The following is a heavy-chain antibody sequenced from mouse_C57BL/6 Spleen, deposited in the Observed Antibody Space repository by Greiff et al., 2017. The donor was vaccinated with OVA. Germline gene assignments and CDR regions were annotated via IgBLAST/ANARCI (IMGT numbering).Heavy chain of an antibody. J-gene: IGHJ2*01. Sequence: QVHVKQPGAELVKPGASVKLSCKASGYTFTSYWMHWVKQRPGRGLEWIGRIDPNSGGTKYNEKFKSKATLTVDKPSSTAYMQLSSLTSEDSAVYYCARSITTVVAPDYWGQGTTLTVSS. CDR2: IDPNSGGT. CDR3: ARSITTVVAPDY. D-gene: IGHD1-1*01. V-gene: IGHV1-72*01. CDR1: GYTFTSYW.